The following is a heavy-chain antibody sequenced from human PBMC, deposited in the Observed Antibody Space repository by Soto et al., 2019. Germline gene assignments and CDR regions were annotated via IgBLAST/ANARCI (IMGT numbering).Heavy chain of an antibody. V-gene: IGHV4-31*03. J-gene: IGHJ5*02. D-gene: IGHD6-25*01. CDR1: GGSISSGGYY. Sequence: SETLSLTCTVSGGSISSGGYYWSWIRQHPGKGLEWIGYIYYSGSTYYNPSLKSRVTISVDTSKNQFSLKLSSVTAADTAVFYCARDACSSAPNWFDPWGQGTLVTVSS. CDR3: ARDACSSAPNWFDP. CDR2: IYYSGST.